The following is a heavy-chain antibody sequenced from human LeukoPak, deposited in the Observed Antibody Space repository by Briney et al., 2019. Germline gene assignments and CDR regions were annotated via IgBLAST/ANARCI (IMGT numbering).Heavy chain of an antibody. V-gene: IGHV4-4*02. CDR1: GGSISSSNW. J-gene: IGHJ3*01. CDR3: ARHYPYCGGDCLS. D-gene: IGHD2-21*02. Sequence: SETLSLTCAVSGGSISSSNWWSWVRQPPGKGLEWIGEIYHSGSTNYNPSLKSRVTISVDKSKNQFSLKLSSVTAADTAVYYCARHYPYCGGDCLSWGQGTMVTVSS. CDR2: IYHSGST.